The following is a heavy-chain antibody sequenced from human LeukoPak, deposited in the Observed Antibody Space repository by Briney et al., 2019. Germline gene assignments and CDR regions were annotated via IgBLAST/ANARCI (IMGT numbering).Heavy chain of an antibody. CDR1: GGSFSGYY. CDR2: INHSGST. Sequence: PSETLSLTCAVYGGSFSGYYWSWIRQPPGKGLEWIGEINHSGSTNYNPSLKSRVTISVDTSKNQFSLKLSSVTAADTAVYYCARESSSPSRYYYGMDVWGQGTTVTVSS. D-gene: IGHD6-13*01. V-gene: IGHV4-34*01. CDR3: ARESSSPSRYYYGMDV. J-gene: IGHJ6*02.